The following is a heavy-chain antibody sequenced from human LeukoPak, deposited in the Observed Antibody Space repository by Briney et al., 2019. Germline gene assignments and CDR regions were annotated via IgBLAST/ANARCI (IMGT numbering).Heavy chain of an antibody. Sequence: SETLSLTCAVYGGSFSGYYWSWIRQPPGKGLERIGEINHSGSTNYNPSLKSRVTISVDTSKNQFSLKLSSVTAADTAVYYCARTHDYYDSSGYWGHYYYGMDVWGQGTTVTVSS. CDR1: GGSFSGYY. CDR2: INHSGST. V-gene: IGHV4-34*01. J-gene: IGHJ6*02. D-gene: IGHD3-22*01. CDR3: ARTHDYYDSSGYWGHYYYGMDV.